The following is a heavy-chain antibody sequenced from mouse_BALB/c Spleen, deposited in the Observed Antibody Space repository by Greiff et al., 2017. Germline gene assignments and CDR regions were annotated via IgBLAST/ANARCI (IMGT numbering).Heavy chain of an antibody. CDR2: IRNKANGYTT. CDR1: GFTFTDYY. V-gene: IGHV7-3*02. J-gene: IGHJ3*01. D-gene: IGHD2-4*01. CDR3: ARVDYDRGTGWFAY. Sequence: EVKLMESGGGLVQPGGSLRLSCATSGFTFTDYYMSWVRQPPGKALEWLGFIRNKANGYTTEYSASVKGRFTISRDNSQSILYLQMNTLRAEDSATYYCARVDYDRGTGWFAYWGQGTLVTVSA.